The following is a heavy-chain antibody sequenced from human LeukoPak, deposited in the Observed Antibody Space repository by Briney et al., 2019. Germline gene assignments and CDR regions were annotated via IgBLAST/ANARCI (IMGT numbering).Heavy chain of an antibody. CDR1: GGSFSGYY. V-gene: IGHV4-34*01. Sequence: SETLSLTCAVYGGSFSGYYWSWIRQPPGKGLEWIGEINHSGSTNYNPSLKSRVTISVDTSKNQFSLKLSSVTAADTAVYYCARHSRWADAFDIWGQGTMVTVSS. CDR2: INHSGST. J-gene: IGHJ3*02. D-gene: IGHD6-13*01. CDR3: ARHSRWADAFDI.